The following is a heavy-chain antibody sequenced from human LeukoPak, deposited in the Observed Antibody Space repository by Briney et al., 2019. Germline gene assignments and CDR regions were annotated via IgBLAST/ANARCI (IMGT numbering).Heavy chain of an antibody. V-gene: IGHV3-74*01. CDR1: GFTFSSYW. D-gene: IGHD2-21*02. CDR2: INSDGSST. Sequence: GGSLRLSCAASGFTFSSYWMHWVRQAPGKGLVWVSRINSDGSSTSYADSVKGRFTISRDNAKNTLYLQMNSLRAEDTAVYYCARDLGCGGDCFSFDYWGQGTLVTVSS. CDR3: ARDLGCGGDCFSFDY. J-gene: IGHJ4*02.